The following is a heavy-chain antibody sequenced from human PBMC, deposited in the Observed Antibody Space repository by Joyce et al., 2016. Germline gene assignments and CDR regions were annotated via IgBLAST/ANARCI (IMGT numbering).Heavy chain of an antibody. J-gene: IGHJ4*02. Sequence: QVLLVQSGAEVKKPGASVKVSCKASGYTFTNYFIHWVRQGPGQGLEGMGWINPNSGGTMYAQNFQGRVTMTSDTSVSTVYMELSRLRSDDTAVYYCARVTDYYDSSGYYSLGYWGQGTLVTVSS. D-gene: IGHD3-22*01. V-gene: IGHV1-2*02. CDR2: INPNSGGT. CDR1: GYTFTNYF. CDR3: ARVTDYYDSSGYYSLGY.